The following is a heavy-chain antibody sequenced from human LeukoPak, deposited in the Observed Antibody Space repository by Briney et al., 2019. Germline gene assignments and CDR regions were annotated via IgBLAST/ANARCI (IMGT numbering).Heavy chain of an antibody. CDR3: ARDQVVAVAGDYYYYGMDV. CDR1: GFTVTHYA. Sequence: GGSLRLSCSASGFTVTHYAMHWVRQAPGKGLEYVSAVDANGRTTYYADSVKGRFTISRDNSKNTLYLQMNSLRAEDTAVYYCARDQVVAVAGDYYYYGMDVWGQGTTVTVSS. CDR2: VDANGRTT. J-gene: IGHJ6*02. D-gene: IGHD6-19*01. V-gene: IGHV3-64*04.